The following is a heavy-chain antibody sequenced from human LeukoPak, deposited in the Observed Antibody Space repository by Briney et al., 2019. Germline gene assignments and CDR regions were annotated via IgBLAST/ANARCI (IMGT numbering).Heavy chain of an antibody. Sequence: ASVKVSCKASGYTFTGYYMHWVRQAPGQGLEWMGRINPNSGGTNYAQKFQGRVTMTRDTSISTAYMELSRLRSDDTAVYYCAREVRSTSCHFDYWGRGTLVTVSS. CDR2: INPNSGGT. D-gene: IGHD2-2*01. CDR1: GYTFTGYY. J-gene: IGHJ4*02. CDR3: AREVRSTSCHFDY. V-gene: IGHV1-2*06.